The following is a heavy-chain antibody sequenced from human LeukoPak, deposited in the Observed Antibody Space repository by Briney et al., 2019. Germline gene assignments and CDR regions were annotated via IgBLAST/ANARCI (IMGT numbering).Heavy chain of an antibody. J-gene: IGHJ5*02. Sequence: ASVKVSCKASGYTFTSYYMHWVRQAPGQGLEWMGIINPSGGSTSYAQKFQGRVTMTRDTSTSTVYMELSSLRSEDTAAYYCARDIRHSGVDLWFDPWGQGTLVTVSS. CDR3: ARDIRHSGVDLWFDP. CDR2: INPSGGST. CDR1: GYTFTSYY. V-gene: IGHV1-46*01. D-gene: IGHD3-10*01.